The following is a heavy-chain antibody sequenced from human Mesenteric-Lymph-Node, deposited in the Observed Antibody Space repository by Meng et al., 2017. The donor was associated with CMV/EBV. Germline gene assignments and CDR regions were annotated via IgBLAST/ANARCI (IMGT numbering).Heavy chain of an antibody. CDR1: GGSIDSSSYY. J-gene: IGHJ5*02. Sequence: QLQLQESGPGLVKPSETLSLTCTVSGGSIDSSSYYWGWIRQPPGKWLDWIGSIYYSGSTYYNPSLKSRVTISVDTSKNQFSLKLSSVTAADTAVYYCARPHYYGSGSSPWFDPWGQGTLVTVSS. D-gene: IGHD3-10*01. CDR3: ARPHYYGSGSSPWFDP. V-gene: IGHV4-39*01. CDR2: IYYSGST.